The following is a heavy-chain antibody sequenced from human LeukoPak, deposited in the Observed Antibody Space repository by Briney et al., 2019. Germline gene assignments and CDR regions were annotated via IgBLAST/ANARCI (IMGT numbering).Heavy chain of an antibody. CDR2: IYHSGST. Sequence: SETLSLTCAVYGGSFSDYYWTWIRQPPGKGLEWIGEIYHSGSTNYNPSLKSRVTISVDTSKNQFSLKLSSVTAADTAVYYCARGDYYDSSGLTHWGQGTLVTVSS. J-gene: IGHJ4*02. D-gene: IGHD3-22*01. CDR1: GGSFSDYY. V-gene: IGHV4-34*01. CDR3: ARGDYYDSSGLTH.